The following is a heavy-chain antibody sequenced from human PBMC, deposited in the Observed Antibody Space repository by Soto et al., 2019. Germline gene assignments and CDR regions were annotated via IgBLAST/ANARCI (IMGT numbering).Heavy chain of an antibody. CDR1: GGTFSSYA. CDR2: IIPIFGTA. V-gene: IGHV1-69*13. CDR3: ATHLTTVTPQGMDV. Sequence: SVKVSCKASGGTFSSYAISWVRQAPGQGLEWMGRIIPIFGTANYAQKFQGRVTITADESTSTAYMELSSLRSEDTAVYYCATHLTTVTPQGMDVWGQGTTVTVSS. J-gene: IGHJ6*02. D-gene: IGHD4-4*01.